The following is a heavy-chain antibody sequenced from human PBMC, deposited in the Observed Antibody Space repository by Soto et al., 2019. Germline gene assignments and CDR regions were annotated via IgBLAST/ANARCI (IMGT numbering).Heavy chain of an antibody. V-gene: IGHV4-59*01. CDR1: GGSISSYY. D-gene: IGHD3-22*01. CDR2: IYYSGST. J-gene: IGHJ5*02. Sequence: SETLSLTCTVSGGSISSYYWSWIRQPPGKGLEWIGYIYYSGSTNYNPSLKSRVTISVDTSKNQFSLKLSSVTAADTAVYYCARDTYYYDSSGYYEYNWFDPWGQGILVTVSS. CDR3: ARDTYYYDSSGYYEYNWFDP.